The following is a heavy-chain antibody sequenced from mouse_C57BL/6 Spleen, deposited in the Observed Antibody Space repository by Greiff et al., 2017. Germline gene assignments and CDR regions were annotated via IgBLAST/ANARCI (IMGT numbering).Heavy chain of an antibody. CDR1: GYTFTSYT. D-gene: IGHD3-2*02. Sequence: VQLQQSGAELARPGASVKMSCKASGYTFTSYTMHWVKQRPGQGLEWIGDINPSSGYTKYNQKFKDKATLTADKSSSTAYMQLSSLTSEDSAVYYCARADSSGTGFAYWGQGTLVTVSA. V-gene: IGHV1-4*01. CDR2: INPSSGYT. CDR3: ARADSSGTGFAY. J-gene: IGHJ3*01.